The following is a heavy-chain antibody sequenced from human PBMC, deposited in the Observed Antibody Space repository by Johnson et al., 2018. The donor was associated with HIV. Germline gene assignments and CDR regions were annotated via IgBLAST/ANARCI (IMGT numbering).Heavy chain of an antibody. D-gene: IGHD3-22*01. CDR1: GFTFSSYG. J-gene: IGHJ3*02. V-gene: IGHV3-33*01. CDR2: IRYDGSNK. CDR3: ARDRRHYYDSSGYPDYDAFDI. Sequence: QVKLVESGGGVVQPGRSLRLSCAASGFTFSSYGMHWVRQAPGKGLEWVAFIRYDGSNKYYADSVKGRFTISRDNAKNSLYLQMSSLRAEDTALYFCARDRRHYYDSSGYPDYDAFDIWGQGTMVTVSS.